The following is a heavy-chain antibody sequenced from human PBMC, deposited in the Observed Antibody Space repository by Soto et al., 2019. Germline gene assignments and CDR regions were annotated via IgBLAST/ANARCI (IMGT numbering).Heavy chain of an antibody. J-gene: IGHJ3*02. CDR2: ISYDGRNK. D-gene: IGHD6-19*01. CDR3: ARSSGIAVDGNGAFDI. Sequence: QVQLVESGGGVVQPGGSLRLSCVAFGFTFSNYAMHWVRLAPGTGLEWVAGISYDGRNKFSADSVKGRFTISRDNSQNSLYPQMNSLRPEDSAVYSCARSSGIAVDGNGAFDILGQGTMVTVSS. V-gene: IGHV3-30*03. CDR1: GFTFSNYA.